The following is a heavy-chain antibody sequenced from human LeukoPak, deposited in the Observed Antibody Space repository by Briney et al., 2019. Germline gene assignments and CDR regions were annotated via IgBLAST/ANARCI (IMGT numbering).Heavy chain of an antibody. CDR1: GYTFTVYY. J-gene: IGHJ5*02. D-gene: IGHD3-16*02. CDR2: INPNSGGT. Sequence: ASVKVSCKAAGYTFTVYYMHWVRQAPGQGLEWMGGINPNSGGTNYAQKFQGRVTMTRDTSISTAYMELSRLRSDDTAVYYCARDLGSYRIGFDPWGQGTLVTVSS. CDR3: ARDLGSYRIGFDP. V-gene: IGHV1-2*02.